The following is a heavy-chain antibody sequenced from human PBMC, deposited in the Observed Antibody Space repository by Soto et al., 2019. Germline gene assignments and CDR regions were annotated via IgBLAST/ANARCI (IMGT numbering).Heavy chain of an antibody. CDR1: GFTFDSHW. Sequence: ASGGVLVQPGGSLRLSCVASGFTFDSHWMHWVRQAPGEGLVWVSRIKTDGYAAAYADSMKGRFTISRDNTKNTVYLQMNSLRAEDTAVYFCVRESGVAADCWGQGTLVTVSS. J-gene: IGHJ4*02. V-gene: IGHV3-74*01. D-gene: IGHD6-19*01. CDR2: IKTDGYAA. CDR3: VRESGVAADC.